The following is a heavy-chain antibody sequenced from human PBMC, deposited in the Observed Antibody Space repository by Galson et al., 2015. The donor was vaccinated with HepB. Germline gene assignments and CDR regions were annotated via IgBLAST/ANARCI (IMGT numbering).Heavy chain of an antibody. Sequence: SLRLSCAASGFSFSSYWMSWVRQAPGKRLQWVANLNRDGSEKYYVDSVRGRFTISRDNGKNSLYLQMNSLRAEDTAVYYCVREGHLDFWCQGTLLTVSS. V-gene: IGHV3-7*01. J-gene: IGHJ4*02. CDR1: GFSFSSYW. CDR3: VREGHLDF. CDR2: LNRDGSEK.